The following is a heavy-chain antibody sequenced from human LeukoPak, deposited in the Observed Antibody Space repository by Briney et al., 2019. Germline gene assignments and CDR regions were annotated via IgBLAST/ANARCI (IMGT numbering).Heavy chain of an antibody. CDR2: ISGSGGST. D-gene: IGHD3-22*01. CDR3: AKHPITMIVVVITNIDY. Sequence: SLRLSCAASGFTFSSYAMSWVRQAPGKGLEWVSAISGSGGSTYYADSVKGRFTISRDNSKNTLYLQMNSLRAEDTAVYYCAKHPITMIVVVITNIDYWGQGTLVTVSS. J-gene: IGHJ4*02. V-gene: IGHV3-23*01. CDR1: GFTFSSYA.